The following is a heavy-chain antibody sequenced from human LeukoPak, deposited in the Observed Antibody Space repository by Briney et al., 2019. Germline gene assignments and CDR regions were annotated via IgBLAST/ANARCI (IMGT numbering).Heavy chain of an antibody. J-gene: IGHJ4*02. CDR1: GFSFSSYE. Sequence: GGSLRLSYAASGFSFSSYEMNWVRQAPGKGLEWVAYISSSGSTIYYADSVKGRFTISRDNAKNSLYLQMNSLRAEDTAVYYCARGGSYGAYWGQGTLVTVSS. D-gene: IGHD1-26*01. V-gene: IGHV3-48*03. CDR3: ARGGSYGAY. CDR2: ISSSGSTI.